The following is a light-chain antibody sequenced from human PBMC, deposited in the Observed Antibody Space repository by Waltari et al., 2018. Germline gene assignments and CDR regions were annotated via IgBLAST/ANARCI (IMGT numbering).Light chain of an antibody. CDR2: EDF. Sequence: QSALTQPASVSGSPGQSVTISCTEARSDVGSYSVVSWYQQRPGKAPKPLIYEDFKRPSGISNRFSGSKSGNTASLTISGLQAEDEADYYCCSYVGTNNYHLFGGGTKLTVL. CDR3: CSYVGTNNYHL. CDR1: RSDVGSYSV. J-gene: IGLJ2*01. V-gene: IGLV2-23*01.